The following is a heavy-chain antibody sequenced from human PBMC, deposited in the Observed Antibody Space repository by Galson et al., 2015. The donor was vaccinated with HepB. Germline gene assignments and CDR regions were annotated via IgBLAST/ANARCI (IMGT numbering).Heavy chain of an antibody. CDR2: ISSGGGDTI. D-gene: IGHD2-15*01. CDR1: GFSLTNYE. V-gene: IGHV3-48*03. J-gene: IGHJ4*02. CDR3: MRDGIYCSGGFCHPY. Sequence: SLRLSCAASGFSLTNYEMNWVRQAPGTGLEWLSYISSGGGDTIYYADSVKGRFTISRDNAKNSLYLQMNSLRAEDTAVYYCMRDGIYCSGGFCHPYWGQGTLGTVSS.